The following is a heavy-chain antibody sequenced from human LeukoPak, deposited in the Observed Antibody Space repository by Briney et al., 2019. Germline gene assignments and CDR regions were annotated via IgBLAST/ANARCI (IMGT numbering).Heavy chain of an antibody. Sequence: GGSLRLSCTASGFSFSNHYMRWIRQAPGKGLEWVANINEDGSNKWHLGSVKGRFTVSRDNARNSLYLQLNSLRVEDTAVYYCTRVIVAVPGYFDYFDFWGQGVLVTVSS. CDR3: TRVIVAVPGYFDYFDF. V-gene: IGHV3-7*01. D-gene: IGHD6-19*01. CDR2: INEDGSNK. CDR1: GFSFSNHY. J-gene: IGHJ4*02.